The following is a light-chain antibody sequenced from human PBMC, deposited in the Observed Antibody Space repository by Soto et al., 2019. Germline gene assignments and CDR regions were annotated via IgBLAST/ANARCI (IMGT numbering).Light chain of an antibody. CDR3: QQYDNSPLT. CDR1: QSVSSSY. Sequence: DIVLTQSPGTLSLSPGERAALSCRASQSVSSSYLAWYQQKPGQAPRLLIYGAFNRATGIPDRFSGSGSGTDFTLTISRLEPEDFAVYYCQQYDNSPLTFGGGTKVDIK. CDR2: GAF. V-gene: IGKV3-20*01. J-gene: IGKJ4*01.